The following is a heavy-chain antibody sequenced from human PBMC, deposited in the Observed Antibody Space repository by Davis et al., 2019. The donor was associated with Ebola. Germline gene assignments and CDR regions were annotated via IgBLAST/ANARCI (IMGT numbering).Heavy chain of an antibody. CDR2: ISSSSSYT. J-gene: IGHJ4*02. V-gene: IGHV3-11*06. CDR3: ARVGSSEGGLDY. CDR1: GFTFSSYA. D-gene: IGHD6-6*01. Sequence: GESLKISCAASGFTFSSYAMSWIRQAPGKGLEWVSYISSSSSYTNYADSVKGRFTISRDNAKNSLYLQMNSLRAEDTAVYYCARVGSSEGGLDYWGQGTLVTVSS.